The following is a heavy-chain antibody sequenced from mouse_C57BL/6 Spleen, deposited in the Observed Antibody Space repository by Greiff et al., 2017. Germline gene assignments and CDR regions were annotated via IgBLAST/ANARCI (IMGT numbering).Heavy chain of an antibody. V-gene: IGHV14-4*01. CDR2: IDPENGDT. D-gene: IGHD1-1*01. CDR1: GFNIKDDY. CDR3: TCYYYGSSSWFAY. J-gene: IGHJ3*01. Sequence: VQLQQSGAELVRPGASVKLSCTASGFNIKDDYMHWVKQRPEQGLEWIGWIDPENGDTEYASKFQGKATITADTSSNTAYLQLSSLTSEDTAVYYCTCYYYGSSSWFAYWGQGTLVTVSA.